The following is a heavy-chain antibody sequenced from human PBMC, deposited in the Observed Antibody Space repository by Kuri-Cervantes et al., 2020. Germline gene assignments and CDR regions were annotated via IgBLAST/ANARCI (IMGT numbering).Heavy chain of an antibody. CDR3: ASTSDILTGYADYFDY. CDR1: GGSISSGGYS. CDR2: IYHSGST. Sequence: LRLSCAVSGGSISSGGYSWSWIRQPPGKGLEWIGYIYHSGSTYYNPSLKSRVTISVDRSKNQFSLKLSSVTAAGTAVYYCASTSDILTGYADYFDYWGQGTLVTVSS. V-gene: IGHV4-30-2*02. J-gene: IGHJ4*02. D-gene: IGHD3-9*01.